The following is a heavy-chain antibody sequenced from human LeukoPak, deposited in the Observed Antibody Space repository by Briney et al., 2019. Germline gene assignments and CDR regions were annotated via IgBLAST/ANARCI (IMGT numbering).Heavy chain of an antibody. Sequence: SVKVSCKASGGTFSSFGISWVRQAPGQGLEWLGGIIPIFGTAKTAQKFQGRVTITADKSTSTAYMELSSLRSEDTAVYFCASRSDYYDSSGYFPFDYWGQGTLVTVSS. CDR3: ASRSDYYDSSGYFPFDY. CDR1: GGTFSSFG. J-gene: IGHJ4*02. D-gene: IGHD3-22*01. CDR2: IIPIFGTA. V-gene: IGHV1-69*06.